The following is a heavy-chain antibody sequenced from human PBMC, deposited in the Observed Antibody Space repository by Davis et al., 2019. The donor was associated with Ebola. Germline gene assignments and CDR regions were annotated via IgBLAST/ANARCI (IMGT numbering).Heavy chain of an antibody. J-gene: IGHJ6*02. CDR3: ARDKRGSWYGGMDV. Sequence: GGSLRLSCAASGFTLSDYYMSWIRQAPGKGLEWVSSIRSSDTTIYYSDPVKGRFTVSRDNAKNSLYLQMNSLRAEDTAVYYCARDKRGSWYGGMDVWGQGTTVTVSS. V-gene: IGHV3-11*01. D-gene: IGHD2-15*01. CDR2: IRSSDTTI. CDR1: GFTLSDYY.